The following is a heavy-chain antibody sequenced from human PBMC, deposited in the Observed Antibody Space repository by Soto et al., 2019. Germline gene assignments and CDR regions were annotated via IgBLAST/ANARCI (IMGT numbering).Heavy chain of an antibody. D-gene: IGHD3-22*01. CDR2: VSDYGSNA. J-gene: IGHJ4*02. Sequence: LRLSCAASGFSVSTSTMHWVRLTAGKGLEWVALVSDYGSNADYADSVQGRFTISRDNSKNTLFLQMDSLRPEDTAIYYCAGVRPGDNGYPFFDYWGQGTLVTV. V-gene: IGHV3-30-3*01. CDR3: AGVRPGDNGYPFFDY. CDR1: GFSVSTST.